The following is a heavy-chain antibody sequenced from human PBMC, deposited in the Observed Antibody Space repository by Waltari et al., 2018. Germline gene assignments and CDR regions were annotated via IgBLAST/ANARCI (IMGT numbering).Heavy chain of an antibody. J-gene: IGHJ4*02. V-gene: IGHV3-21*01. CDR3: AIIYSIAAAVPFDY. CDR2: ISSSSSYI. Sequence: VQLVESGGGVVQPGGSLRLSCAASGFTFSSYSMNWVRQAPGKGLEWVSSISSSSSYIYYADSVKGRFTISRDNAKNSLYLQMNSLRAEDTAVYYCAIIYSIAAAVPFDYWGQGTLVTVSS. D-gene: IGHD6-13*01. CDR1: GFTFSSYS.